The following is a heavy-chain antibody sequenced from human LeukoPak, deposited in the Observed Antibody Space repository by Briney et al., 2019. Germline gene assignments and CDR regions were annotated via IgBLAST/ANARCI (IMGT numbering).Heavy chain of an antibody. J-gene: IGHJ4*02. CDR1: GFTFSSYS. Sequence: GGSLRLSCAASGFTFSSYSMSWVRQAPGKGLEWVSDIKGSGGGKYYADSVKGRFTISRDNAKNTLYLQMNSLRAEDTAVYYCARARAYCSSTSCYTAYFDYWGQGTLVTVSS. D-gene: IGHD2-2*02. CDR3: ARARAYCSSTSCYTAYFDY. V-gene: IGHV3-7*01. CDR2: IKGSGGGK.